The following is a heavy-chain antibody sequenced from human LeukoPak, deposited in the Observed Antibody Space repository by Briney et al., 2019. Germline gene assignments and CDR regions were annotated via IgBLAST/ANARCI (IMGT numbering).Heavy chain of an antibody. D-gene: IGHD3-22*01. V-gene: IGHV1-2*02. Sequence: ASVKVPCKASGYTFTGYYMHWVRQAPGQGLEWMGWINPNSGGTNYAQKFQGRVTMTRDTSISTAYMELSRLRSDDTAVYYCARARRYYDSSGYYYVLALGYWGQGTLVTVSS. CDR3: ARARRYYDSSGYYYVLALGY. J-gene: IGHJ4*02. CDR2: INPNSGGT. CDR1: GYTFTGYY.